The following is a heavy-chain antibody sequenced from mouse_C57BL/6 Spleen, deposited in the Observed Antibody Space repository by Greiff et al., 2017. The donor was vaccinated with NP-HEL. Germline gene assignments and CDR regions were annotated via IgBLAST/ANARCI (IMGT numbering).Heavy chain of an antibody. CDR2: IYPGSGNT. V-gene: IGHV1-76*01. Sequence: VQRVESGAELVRPGASVKLSCKASGYTFTDYYINWVKQRPGQGLEWIARIYPGSGNTYYNEKFKGKATLTAEKSSSTAYMQLSSLTSEDSAVYFCARSGDDYGYWGQGTTLTVSS. CDR3: ARSGDDYGY. CDR1: GYTFTDYY. D-gene: IGHD2-4*01. J-gene: IGHJ2*01.